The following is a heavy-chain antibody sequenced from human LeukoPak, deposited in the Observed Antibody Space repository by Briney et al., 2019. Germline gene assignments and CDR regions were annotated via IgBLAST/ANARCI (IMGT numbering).Heavy chain of an antibody. CDR2: ISSSSSYI. CDR3: ARESTVDYFDY. D-gene: IGHD4-11*01. CDR1: GFAFSSYS. Sequence: GGSLRLSCAASGFAFSSYSMTWVRQAPGKGLEWVSSISSSSSYIYYADSVKGRFTISRDNAKSSLYLQMNSLRAEDTAVYYCARESTVDYFDYWGQGTLVTVSS. V-gene: IGHV3-21*01. J-gene: IGHJ4*02.